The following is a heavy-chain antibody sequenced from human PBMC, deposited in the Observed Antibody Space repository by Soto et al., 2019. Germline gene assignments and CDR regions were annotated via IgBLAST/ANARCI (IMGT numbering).Heavy chain of an antibody. V-gene: IGHV3-23*01. CDR1: GFTFSDYA. CDR2: ISGSGGST. Sequence: GGSLRLSCAASGFTFSDYAMSWARQAPGKGLEWVSAISGSGGSTYYADSVKGRFTISRDNSKNTLSLQMNSLRAEDSALYYCAKDRNDFWSGYYGPLGGGMDVWGQGTTVTVSS. J-gene: IGHJ6*02. CDR3: AKDRNDFWSGYYGPLGGGMDV. D-gene: IGHD3-3*01.